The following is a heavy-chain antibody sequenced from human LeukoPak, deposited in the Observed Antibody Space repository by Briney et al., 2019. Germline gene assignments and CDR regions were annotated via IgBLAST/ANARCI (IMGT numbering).Heavy chain of an antibody. CDR2: IDYSGNT. V-gene: IGHV4-59*01. CDR3: ARGNYIRGNIHYNAEYFQH. D-gene: IGHD3-10*01. J-gene: IGHJ1*01. CDR1: NGSISSYY. Sequence: SVTLSLTCTGSNGSISSYYWSWIRQPPRKRPVWIGYIDYSGNTHINPSLRSRSTMSLDTSMRQFFLRLSSITAADSAVYFCARGNYIRGNIHYNAEYFQHWGQGIPVTVSS.